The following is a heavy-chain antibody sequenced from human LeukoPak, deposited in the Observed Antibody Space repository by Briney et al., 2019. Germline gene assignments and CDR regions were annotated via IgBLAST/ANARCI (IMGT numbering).Heavy chain of an antibody. CDR2: ISSSSSYI. Sequence: GGSLRLSCAASGFTFGTYSMNWVRQAPGKGLEWVSSISSSSSYIYYADSVKGRFTVSRDSANNSLYLQMNSLRAEDTAVYYCAREKLGGVADPWGQGALVTVSS. J-gene: IGHJ5*02. CDR1: GFTFGTYS. CDR3: AREKLGGVADP. V-gene: IGHV3-21*01. D-gene: IGHD3-16*01.